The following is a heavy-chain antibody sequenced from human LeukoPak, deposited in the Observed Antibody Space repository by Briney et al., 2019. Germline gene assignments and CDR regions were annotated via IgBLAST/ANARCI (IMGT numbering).Heavy chain of an antibody. J-gene: IGHJ5*02. D-gene: IGHD2-8*01. CDR1: GGSISSGGYS. Sequence: PSETLSLTCAVSGGSISSGGYSWSWIRQPPGKGLEWIGYIYHSGSTYYNPSLKSRVTISVDRSKNQFSLKLSSVTAADTAVYYCARGIPGYCTNGACYTHWFDPWGQGTLVTVSS. CDR2: IYHSGST. V-gene: IGHV4-30-2*01. CDR3: ARGIPGYCTNGACYTHWFDP.